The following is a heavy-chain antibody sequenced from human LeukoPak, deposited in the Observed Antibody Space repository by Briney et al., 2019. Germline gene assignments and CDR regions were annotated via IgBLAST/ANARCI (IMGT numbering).Heavy chain of an antibody. V-gene: IGHV4-39*01. Sequence: PSETLSLTCTVSGGSISSSSYFWGWIRQPPGKGLEWIGSIYYSGSTYYNPSLKSRVTISVDTSKNQFSLKLSSVTAADTAVYYCAGLHDSSGYYPEYNGMDVWGQGTTVTVSS. CDR2: IYYSGST. CDR1: GGSISSSSYF. CDR3: AGLHDSSGYYPEYNGMDV. D-gene: IGHD3-22*01. J-gene: IGHJ6*02.